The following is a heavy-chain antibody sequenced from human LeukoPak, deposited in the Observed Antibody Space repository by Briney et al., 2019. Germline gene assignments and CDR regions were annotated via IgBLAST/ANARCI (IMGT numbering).Heavy chain of an antibody. CDR1: GFTFSTYA. D-gene: IGHD1-26*01. V-gene: IGHV3-23*01. CDR3: AGRLLVGTTVRPYFDY. J-gene: IGHJ4*02. Sequence: GGSLRLSCAASGFTFSTYAISWVRQAPGEGLEWVSTITGGGVATYYADSVKGRFTISRDNSKHTVYLEMNSLRAEDTAVYYCAGRLLVGTTVRPYFDYWGKGTLVTVSS. CDR2: ITGGGVAT.